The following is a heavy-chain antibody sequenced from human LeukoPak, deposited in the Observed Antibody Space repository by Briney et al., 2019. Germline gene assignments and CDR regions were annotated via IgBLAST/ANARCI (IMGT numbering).Heavy chain of an antibody. Sequence: GGSLRLSCAASGFTFSSYSMNWVRQAPGKGLEWVSSISSSSSYIYYADSVKGRFTISRDNDKNSLYLQMHSLRAEDTAVYYCAKVLSYTPGDYWGQGTLVTVSS. CDR1: GFTFSSYS. J-gene: IGHJ4*02. D-gene: IGHD2-2*02. V-gene: IGHV3-21*01. CDR3: AKVLSYTPGDY. CDR2: ISSSSSYI.